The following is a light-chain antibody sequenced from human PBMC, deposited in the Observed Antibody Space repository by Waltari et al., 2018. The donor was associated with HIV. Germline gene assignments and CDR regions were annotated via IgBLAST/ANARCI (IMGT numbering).Light chain of an antibody. J-gene: IGLJ3*02. CDR3: AAWDDSLSGQWV. CDR2: SNN. V-gene: IGLV1-47*02. CDR1: STNIGSNY. Sequence: QSVLTQPPPASGTPGQRATLSCSGSSTNIGSNYVSLYQQLPRTAPNLLMYSNNQRPSGVPARFSGSKSGTSASLAISGLRSEDEADYYCAAWDDSLSGQWVFGGGTKVTVL.